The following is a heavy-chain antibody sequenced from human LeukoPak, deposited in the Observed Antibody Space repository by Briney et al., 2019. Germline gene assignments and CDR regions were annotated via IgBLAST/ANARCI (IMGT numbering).Heavy chain of an antibody. Sequence: SETLSLTCTVSGGSISSSSYYWSWIRQPPGKGLEWIGYIYYSGSTNYNPSLKSRVTISVDTSKNQFSLKLSSVTAADTAVYYCARITGSSWYFDYWGQGTLVTVSS. J-gene: IGHJ4*02. V-gene: IGHV4-61*01. D-gene: IGHD6-13*01. CDR2: IYYSGST. CDR1: GGSISSSSYY. CDR3: ARITGSSWYFDY.